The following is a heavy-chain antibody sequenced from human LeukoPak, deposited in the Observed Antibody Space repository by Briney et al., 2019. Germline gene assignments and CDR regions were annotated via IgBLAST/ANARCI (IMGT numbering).Heavy chain of an antibody. Sequence: SETLSLTCPVSAGSISSSYWSWIRQPPGKGLEWIGYIYYSGSTNYNPSLKSRVTISVDTSKNQFSLKLNSVTAADTAVYYCARQGPLTTAVTTRTNPFDYWGQGTMDTVSS. V-gene: IGHV4-59*08. CDR3: ARQGPLTTAVTTRTNPFDY. D-gene: IGHD4-11*01. CDR1: AGSISSSY. J-gene: IGHJ4*02. CDR2: IYYSGST.